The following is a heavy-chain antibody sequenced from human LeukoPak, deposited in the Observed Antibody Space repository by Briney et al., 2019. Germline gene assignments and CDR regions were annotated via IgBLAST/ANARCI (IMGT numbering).Heavy chain of an antibody. J-gene: IGHJ4*02. Sequence: SGGSLRLSCAASGFTFSNYAMSWVRQAPGKGLEWVSSISGSGGTTYYADSVKGRFTISRDNSKNTLYLQTNSLRANDTAVYYCASSLGALAGPFEYWGQGTLVTVSS. CDR3: ASSLGALAGPFEY. CDR2: ISGSGGTT. V-gene: IGHV3-23*01. D-gene: IGHD6-19*01. CDR1: GFTFSNYA.